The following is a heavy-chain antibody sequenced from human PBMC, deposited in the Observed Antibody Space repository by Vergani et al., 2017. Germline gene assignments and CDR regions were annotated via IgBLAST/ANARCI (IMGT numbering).Heavy chain of an antibody. CDR2: ISGSGGST. CDR1: GFTFSSYA. V-gene: IGHV3-23*01. J-gene: IGHJ4*02. D-gene: IGHD3-10*01. Sequence: EVQLLESGGGLVQPGGSLRLSCAASGFTFSSYAMSWVRQAPGKGLEWVSAISGSGGSTYYADSVKGRFTISRDNAKNSLYLQMNSLRAEDTAVYYCARDATYYYGSGFDYWGQGTLVTVSS. CDR3: ARDATYYYGSGFDY.